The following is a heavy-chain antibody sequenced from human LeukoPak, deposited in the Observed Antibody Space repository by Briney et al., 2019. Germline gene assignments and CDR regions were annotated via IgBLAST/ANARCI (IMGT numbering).Heavy chain of an antibody. Sequence: GGSLRLSCAASGFTASSTYMSWVRQAPGKGLQWVSVIYSGGSTFYADSVKGRFTISRDNSKNTLSLQMNSLRAEDTAVYYCARDSNYDFWGQGTLVTVSS. D-gene: IGHD6-13*01. CDR3: ARDSNYDF. V-gene: IGHV3-66*02. CDR1: GFTASSTY. J-gene: IGHJ4*02. CDR2: IYSGGST.